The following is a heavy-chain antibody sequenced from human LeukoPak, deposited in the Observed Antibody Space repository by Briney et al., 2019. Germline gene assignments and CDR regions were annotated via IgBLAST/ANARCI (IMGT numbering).Heavy chain of an antibody. D-gene: IGHD6-6*01. V-gene: IGHV4-59*08. CDR3: ARLWDSSSSLDY. Sequence: SETLCLTCTVSGGSISSYYWTWIRQPPGKGLGLEWIGYIYYSGGTNYNPSLKSRVTISIDTSKDQVSLKLSSVTAADTAVYYCARLWDSSSSLDYWGQGTLVTVSS. CDR1: GGSISSYY. J-gene: IGHJ4*02. CDR2: IYYSGGT.